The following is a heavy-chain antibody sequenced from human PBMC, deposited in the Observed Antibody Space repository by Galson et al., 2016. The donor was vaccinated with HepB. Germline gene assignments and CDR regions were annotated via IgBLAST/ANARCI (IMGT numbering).Heavy chain of an antibody. Sequence: SLRLSCAASGFTFSPYAMHWVRQAPGKGLEWVAVISYDGSNNYYADSVKGRFTISRDNSKNTLYLQMNSLRAEDTAVYYCAREGSVMGGKDYWGQGTLVTVSS. CDR2: ISYDGSNN. D-gene: IGHD3-16*01. CDR1: GFTFSPYA. V-gene: IGHV3-30-3*01. J-gene: IGHJ4*02. CDR3: AREGSVMGGKDY.